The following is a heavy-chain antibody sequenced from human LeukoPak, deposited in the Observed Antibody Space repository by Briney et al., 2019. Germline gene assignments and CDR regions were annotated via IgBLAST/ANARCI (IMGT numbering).Heavy chain of an antibody. Sequence: AASVKVSCKASGYTFTGYYMHWVRQAPGQGLEWMGWINPNSGGTYYAQKFQGRVTMTRDTSNSTAYMELSRLSSDDTAVYYCARDHRTAEATFWSGYYVDPWGQGTLVIVSS. V-gene: IGHV1-2*02. J-gene: IGHJ5*02. D-gene: IGHD3-3*01. CDR1: GYTFTGYY. CDR3: ARDHRTAEATFWSGYYVDP. CDR2: INPNSGGT.